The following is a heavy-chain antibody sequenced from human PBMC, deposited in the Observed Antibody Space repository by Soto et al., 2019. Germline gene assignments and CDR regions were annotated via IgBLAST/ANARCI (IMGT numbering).Heavy chain of an antibody. CDR2: IYHSGST. CDR1: GGSVRRSNW. J-gene: IGHJ5*02. D-gene: IGHD3-22*01. Sequence: SEPLSLTCIVSGGSVRRSNWCSWVRQPPGKGREWIGEIYHSGSTTYNPSLKSRATISVDKSENQFSLRLKSVTAADTAVYYCASVCSDHGNSGYYLPSCPGILVILSS. V-gene: IGHV4-4*02. CDR3: ASVCSDHGNSGYYLP.